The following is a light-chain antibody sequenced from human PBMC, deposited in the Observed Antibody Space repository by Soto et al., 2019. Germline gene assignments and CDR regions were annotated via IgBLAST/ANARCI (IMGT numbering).Light chain of an antibody. J-gene: IGLJ1*01. CDR2: LNSDGSH. CDR3: QTWGTGIQV. Sequence: QPVLTQSPSASASLGASVKLTCTLSSGHSSYAIEWHQQQPEKGPRYLMKLNSDGSHSKGDGIPDRFSGSSSGAERYLTISSLQSEDEADYYCQTWGTGIQVFGTGTKLTVL. V-gene: IGLV4-69*01. CDR1: SGHSSYA.